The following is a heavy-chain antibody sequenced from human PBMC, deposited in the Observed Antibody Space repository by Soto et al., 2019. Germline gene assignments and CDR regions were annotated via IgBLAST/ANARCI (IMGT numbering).Heavy chain of an antibody. D-gene: IGHD3-10*01. Sequence: GGSLRLSCAASGFTFSSYAMHWVRQAPGKGLEWVAVISYDGSNKYYADSVKGRFTISRDNSKNTLYLQMNSLRAEDTAVYYCARDKGVRYYGSGSYYRVGYYYGMDVWGQGTTVTVSS. CDR2: ISYDGSNK. V-gene: IGHV3-30-3*01. CDR3: ARDKGVRYYGSGSYYRVGYYYGMDV. CDR1: GFTFSSYA. J-gene: IGHJ6*02.